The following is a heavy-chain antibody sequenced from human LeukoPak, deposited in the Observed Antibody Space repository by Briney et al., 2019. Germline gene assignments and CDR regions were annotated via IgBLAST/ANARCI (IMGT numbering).Heavy chain of an antibody. CDR1: GVSISNYY. Sequence: SQTLSLTCTVSGVSISNYYWSWIRQPPGKGLEWIGYIYYTGSTIYNPSLKGRVTISVDKSKNQVSLKLSSVTAADTALYYCARGRRYSSRPDALDIWGQGTMVTVSS. CDR3: ARGRRYSSRPDALDI. CDR2: IYYTGST. J-gene: IGHJ3*02. V-gene: IGHV4-59*01. D-gene: IGHD6-13*01.